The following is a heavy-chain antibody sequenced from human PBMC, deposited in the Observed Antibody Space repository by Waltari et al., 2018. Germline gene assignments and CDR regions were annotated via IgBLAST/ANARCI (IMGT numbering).Heavy chain of an antibody. Sequence: VQLVQSGAEVKKPGSSVKVSCKASGGTFSSYAMSWVRQAPGKGLEWVSAISGSGGSTYYADSVKGRFTISRDNSKNTLYLQMNSLRAEDTAVYYCAMPTYLGSFDYWGQGTLVTVSS. CDR3: AMPTYLGSFDY. CDR2: ISGSGGST. CDR1: GGTFSSYA. J-gene: IGHJ4*02. V-gene: IGHV3-23*04. D-gene: IGHD3-10*01.